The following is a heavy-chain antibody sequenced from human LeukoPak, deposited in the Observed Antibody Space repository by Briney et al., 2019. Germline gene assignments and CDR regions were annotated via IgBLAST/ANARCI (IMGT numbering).Heavy chain of an antibody. V-gene: IGHV3-33*01. Sequence: PGRSLRLACAASGFTFSSYGMHWVRQAPGKGLEWVAVIWYDGSNKYYADSVEGRFTISRDNSKNTLYLQMNSLRAEDTAVYYCARGDFRRFDYWGQGTLVTVSS. D-gene: IGHD2-21*02. CDR1: GFTFSSYG. J-gene: IGHJ4*02. CDR2: IWYDGSNK. CDR3: ARGDFRRFDY.